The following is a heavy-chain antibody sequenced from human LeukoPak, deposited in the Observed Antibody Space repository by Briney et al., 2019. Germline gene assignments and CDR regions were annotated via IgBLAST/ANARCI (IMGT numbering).Heavy chain of an antibody. CDR3: ARDPDLSGYSFFDY. D-gene: IGHD3-22*01. V-gene: IGHV3-74*03. J-gene: IGHJ4*02. CDR1: GLTLSSYW. CDR2: IKSDGSRT. Sequence: GGPLRLSCAACGLTLSSYWMHWVRQAPGKGLVWVSRIKSDGSRTTYADSVKGRFTISRDNAKNTLYLQMNSLRAEDTAVYYCARDPDLSGYSFFDYWGQGTLVTVSS.